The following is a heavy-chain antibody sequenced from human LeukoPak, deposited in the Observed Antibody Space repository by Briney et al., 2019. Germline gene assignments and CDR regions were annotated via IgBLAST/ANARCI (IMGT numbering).Heavy chain of an antibody. CDR2: INPSGGST. J-gene: IGHJ6*02. Sequence: ASVKVSCKASGGTFSSYAISWVRQAPGQGLEWMGIINPSGGSTSYAQKFQGRVTMTRDTSTSTVYMELSSLRSEDTAVYYCARDKGVGDYYGMDVWGQGTTVTVSS. D-gene: IGHD1-26*01. CDR3: ARDKGVGDYYGMDV. V-gene: IGHV1-46*01. CDR1: GGTFSSYA.